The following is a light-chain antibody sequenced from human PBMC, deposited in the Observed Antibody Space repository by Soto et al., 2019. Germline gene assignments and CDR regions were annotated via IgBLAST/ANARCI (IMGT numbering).Light chain of an antibody. V-gene: IGKV1-9*01. Sequence: DIQMTQSPSTLSASVGDRVTITCLASQGISSYLAWYQQKPGKAPKLLIYAASTLQSGVPLRFSGSGSGTSFTLTISSLQPEDVATYYCQQLLSYPITLGQGTRLEIK. CDR2: AAS. CDR1: QGISSY. CDR3: QQLLSYPIT. J-gene: IGKJ5*01.